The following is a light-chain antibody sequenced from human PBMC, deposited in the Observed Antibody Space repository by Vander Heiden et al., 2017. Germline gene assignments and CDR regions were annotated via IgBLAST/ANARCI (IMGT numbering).Light chain of an antibody. CDR2: WAS. J-gene: IGKJ5*01. V-gene: IGKV4-1*01. CDR1: QSLLYSANKKNY. Sequence: DIVMTQSPDSLALSLGERATLNCKSSQSLLYSANKKNYLAWYQKKTGQPPRLLIYWASTRESGVPDRFSGGGSGTDFTLTISSLQAEDVAVYYCQQYDQTPPITFGQGTRLEIK. CDR3: QQYDQTPPIT.